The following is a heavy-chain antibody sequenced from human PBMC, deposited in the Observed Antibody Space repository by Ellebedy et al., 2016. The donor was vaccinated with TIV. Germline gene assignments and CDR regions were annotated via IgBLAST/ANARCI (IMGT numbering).Heavy chain of an antibody. Sequence: PGGSLRLSCAASGFTFSSYGMHWVRQAPGKGLEWVAVISYDGSNKYYADSVKGRFTISRDNSKNTLYLQMNSLRAEDTAVYYCAREDDILTGQLDYWGQGTLVTVSS. J-gene: IGHJ4*02. V-gene: IGHV3-30*03. CDR2: ISYDGSNK. CDR3: AREDDILTGQLDY. D-gene: IGHD3-9*01. CDR1: GFTFSSYG.